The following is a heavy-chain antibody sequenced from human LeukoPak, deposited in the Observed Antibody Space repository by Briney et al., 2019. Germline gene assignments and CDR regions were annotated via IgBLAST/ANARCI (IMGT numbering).Heavy chain of an antibody. CDR1: GGSLSSGGYY. CDR3: ARDQGGYGSFDN. V-gene: IGHV4-31*03. D-gene: IGHD5-12*01. J-gene: IGHJ4*02. CDR2: IHYSGGT. Sequence: SETMSLTCTVSGGSLSSGGYYWNWLRQHPGNGPEWIGNIHYSGGTYGNPSLKSRATMSVDTSKNQFSLRLTSVTAADTAVYYCARDQGGYGSFDNWGQGTLVTVSS.